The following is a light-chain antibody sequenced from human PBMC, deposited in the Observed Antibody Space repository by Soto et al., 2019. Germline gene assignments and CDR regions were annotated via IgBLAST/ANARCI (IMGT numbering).Light chain of an antibody. J-gene: IGKJ3*01. CDR2: AAS. CDR3: QQYGGSPSFT. V-gene: IGKV3-20*01. Sequence: EIVLTQSPGTLSLSPGERATLSCRASETVDSNSLAWYQQKPGQAPRLLIYAASRRATGIPARFSGVGSGTEFSIIISRLEPEEFAVYYCQQYGGSPSFTVGPGTKVDIK. CDR1: ETVDSNS.